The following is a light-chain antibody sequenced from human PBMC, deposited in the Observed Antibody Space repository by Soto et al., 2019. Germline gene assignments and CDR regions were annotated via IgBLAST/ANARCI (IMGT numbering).Light chain of an antibody. J-gene: IGKJ5*01. Sequence: AIQMTQSPSSLSASVGDRVIITCRASLAIRNDLGWYQQKPGKAPKLLVYAASRLQSGVPSRFSGSGSGTNFSLTISSLQPEDFATYYCLQDYNYPYTFGQGTRLEIK. V-gene: IGKV1-6*02. CDR3: LQDYNYPYT. CDR1: LAIRND. CDR2: AAS.